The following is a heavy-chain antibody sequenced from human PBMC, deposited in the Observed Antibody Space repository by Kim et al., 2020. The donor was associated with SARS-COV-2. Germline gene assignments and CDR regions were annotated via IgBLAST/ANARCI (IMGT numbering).Heavy chain of an antibody. Sequence: SETVSLTCTVSGGSISSYYWSWIRQPAGKGLEWIGRIYTSGSTNYNPSLKSRVTMSVDTSKNQFSLKLSSVTAADTAVYYCARDRAYDYGDYGHYYYYGMDVWGQGTTVTVSS. D-gene: IGHD4-17*01. CDR3: ARDRAYDYGDYGHYYYYGMDV. CDR1: GGSISSYY. CDR2: IYTSGST. V-gene: IGHV4-4*07. J-gene: IGHJ6*02.